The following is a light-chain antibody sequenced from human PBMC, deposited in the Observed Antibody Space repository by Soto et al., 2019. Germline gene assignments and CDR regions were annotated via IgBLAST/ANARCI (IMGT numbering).Light chain of an antibody. CDR3: QQYSSYSS. CDR2: DAS. Sequence: DIQMTQSPSTLSASVGDRVTITCRASQSISGWLAWYQQKPGRAPNLLISDASSLESGVPSRFSGSGSGTEFTLTISGLQPDDFATYYCQQYSSYSSFGQGTKLEIK. J-gene: IGKJ2*01. V-gene: IGKV1-5*01. CDR1: QSISGW.